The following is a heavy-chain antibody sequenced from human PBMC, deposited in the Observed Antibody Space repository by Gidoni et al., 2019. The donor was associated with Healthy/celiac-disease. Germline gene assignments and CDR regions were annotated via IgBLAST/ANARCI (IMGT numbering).Heavy chain of an antibody. J-gene: IGHJ4*02. D-gene: IGHD3-22*01. CDR2: ISAYNGNT. V-gene: IGHV1-18*01. CDR3: ARDVGYYYDSSGYYY. Sequence: QVHLVQSVAEVKKPGASVKVSCKASCYTFTSYGISWVRQATGQGLEWMGWISAYNGNTNYAQKLQGRVTMTTDKSTSTAYMELRSLRSDDTAVYYCARDVGYYYDSSGYYYWGQGTLVTVSS. CDR1: CYTFTSYG.